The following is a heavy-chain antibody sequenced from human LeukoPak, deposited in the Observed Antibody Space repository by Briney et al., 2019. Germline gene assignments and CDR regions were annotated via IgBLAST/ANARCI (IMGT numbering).Heavy chain of an antibody. D-gene: IGHD5-24*01. CDR2: IDSSSSHI. Sequence: ETLSLTCTVPGGSISSYYWSWIRQPPGKGLEWVSSIDSSSSHIYYADSMKGRFTISRDNAKNSLFLQMNSLRAEDTAVYYCARDFRTQLDGYSPPYHFDYWGQGALVTVSS. CDR3: ARDFRTQLDGYSPPYHFDY. J-gene: IGHJ4*02. V-gene: IGHV3-21*01. CDR1: GGSISSYY.